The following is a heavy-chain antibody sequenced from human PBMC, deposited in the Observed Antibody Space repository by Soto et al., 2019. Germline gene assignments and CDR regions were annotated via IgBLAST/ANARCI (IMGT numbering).Heavy chain of an antibody. CDR1: GFTFSSYA. CDR3: AKDRRRTIFGVVIFLSSYFDY. V-gene: IGHV3-23*01. D-gene: IGHD3-3*01. J-gene: IGHJ4*02. Sequence: EVQLLESGGGWVQPGGSLRLSCAASGFTFSSYAMSWVRQAPGQGLEWVSAISGSGGSTYYADSVKGRFTISRDNSKNTLYLQINSLRAEDTAVYYCAKDRRRTIFGVVIFLSSYFDYWGQGTLVTVSS. CDR2: ISGSGGST.